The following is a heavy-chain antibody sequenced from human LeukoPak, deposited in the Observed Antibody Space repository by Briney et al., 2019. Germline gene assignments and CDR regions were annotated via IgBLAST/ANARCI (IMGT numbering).Heavy chain of an antibody. CDR2: ISGSGGTI. D-gene: IGHD6-13*01. V-gene: IGHV3-23*01. CDR1: GFTFSSYA. J-gene: IGHJ4*02. Sequence: PGGSLRLACAASGFTFSSYAMSWVRQAPGKGLEWVSAISGSGGTIYYADSVKGRFTISRDNSKNTLYLQMNSLRADDTAVYYCARVSGYSGTWYVDYWGQGTLVTVSS. CDR3: ARVSGYSGTWYVDY.